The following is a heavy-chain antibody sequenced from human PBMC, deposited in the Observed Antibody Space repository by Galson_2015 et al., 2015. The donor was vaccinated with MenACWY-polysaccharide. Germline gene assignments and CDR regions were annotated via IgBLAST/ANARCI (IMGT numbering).Heavy chain of an antibody. CDR2: LSPTTGNT. Sequence: SLRLSCAGSGLTFSSYGMGWVRQAPGKGLEWVSGLSPTTGNTYYADSVRGRSTISRDNSKNTLYPQMDSLRAEDTALYYCAKGAAHYGSGNYYDYWGQGTQVTVSS. CDR1: GLTFSSYG. D-gene: IGHD3-10*01. V-gene: IGHV3-23*01. J-gene: IGHJ4*02. CDR3: AKGAAHYGSGNYYDY.